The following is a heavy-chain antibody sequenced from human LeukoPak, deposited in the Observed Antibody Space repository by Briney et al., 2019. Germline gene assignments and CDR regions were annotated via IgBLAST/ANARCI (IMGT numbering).Heavy chain of an antibody. CDR1: GFTFSSYS. CDR3: ARQDSSGWSQDY. CDR2: ISSSGSYI. Sequence: VKPGGSLRLSCAASGFTFSSYSMNWVRQAPGKGLDWVSTISSSGSYIYYADSVKGRFTISRDNAKNSLYLQMNSLRAEDTAVYYCARQDSSGWSQDYWGQGTLATVSS. D-gene: IGHD6-19*01. V-gene: IGHV3-21*01. J-gene: IGHJ4*02.